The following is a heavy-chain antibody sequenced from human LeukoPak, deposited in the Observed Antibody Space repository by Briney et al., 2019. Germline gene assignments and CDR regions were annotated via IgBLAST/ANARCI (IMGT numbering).Heavy chain of an antibody. CDR1: GFTFNSSP. CDR3: AKVRTYFYHGLDV. V-gene: IGHV3-23*01. D-gene: IGHD1-14*01. CDR2: ISASTSGT. Sequence: GGSLRLSCAASGFTFNSSPMTWVRQAPGKGLEWVSGISASTSGTYYADSVKGRFTISRDNSKDTVFLQMNSLRAEDTAVYYCAKVRTYFYHGLDVGGQGTTVTVSS. J-gene: IGHJ6*02.